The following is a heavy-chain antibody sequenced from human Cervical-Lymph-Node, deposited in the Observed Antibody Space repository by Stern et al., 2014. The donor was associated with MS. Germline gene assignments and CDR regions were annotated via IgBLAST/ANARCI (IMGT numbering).Heavy chain of an antibody. V-gene: IGHV3-21*01. CDR2: ISSSSSYI. CDR1: GFTFSSYS. D-gene: IGHD4-17*01. Sequence: EVQLVASGGGLVKPGGSLRLSCAASGFTFSSYSMNWVRQAPGKGLEWVSSISSSSSYIYYADSVKGRFTISRDNAKNSLYLQMNSLRAEDTAVYYCARDPGYGDPPPYFDYWGQGTLVTVSS. CDR3: ARDPGYGDPPPYFDY. J-gene: IGHJ4*02.